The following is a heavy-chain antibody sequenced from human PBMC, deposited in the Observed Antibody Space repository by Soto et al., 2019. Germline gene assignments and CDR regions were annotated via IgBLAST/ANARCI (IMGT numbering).Heavy chain of an antibody. CDR1: NGSFSVYY. CDR2: INHSGST. J-gene: IGHJ3*02. Sequence: SETLSLTCAVYNGSFSVYYWTWFRQPPGKGLEWIGEINHSGSTNYNPSLKSRVTISVDTSKNQFSLKLSSVNAADTAVYYCARDSTRRGACDIWGQGTMVTVSS. D-gene: IGHD2-2*01. CDR3: ARDSTRRGACDI. V-gene: IGHV4-34*01.